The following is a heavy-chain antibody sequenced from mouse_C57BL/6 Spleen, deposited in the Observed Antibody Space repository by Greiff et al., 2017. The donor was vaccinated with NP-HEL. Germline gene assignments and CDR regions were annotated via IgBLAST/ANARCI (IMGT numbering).Heavy chain of an antibody. J-gene: IGHJ4*01. CDR2: IYPGDGDT. V-gene: IGHV1-82*01. CDR3: ARKSGYSNYHAMDY. CDR1: GYAFSSSW. D-gene: IGHD2-5*01. Sequence: VQLVESGPELVKPGASVKISCKASGYAFSSSWMNWVKQRPGKGLEWIGRIYPGDGDTNYNGKFKGKATLTADKSSSTAYMQLSSLTSEDSAVYFCARKSGYSNYHAMDYWGQGTSVTVSS.